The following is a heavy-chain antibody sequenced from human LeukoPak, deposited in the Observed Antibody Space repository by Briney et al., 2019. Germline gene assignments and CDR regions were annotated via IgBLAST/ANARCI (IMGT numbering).Heavy chain of an antibody. Sequence: GGSLRLSCAASGFTFSDYYKSWIRQAPGKGLEWVSYISSSSSYTNYADSVKGRFTISRDNAKNSLYLQMNSLRAEDTAVYYCAREAGIAAAGPDYWGQGTLVTVSS. CDR1: GFTFSDYY. D-gene: IGHD6-13*01. CDR3: AREAGIAAAGPDY. J-gene: IGHJ4*02. CDR2: ISSSSSYT. V-gene: IGHV3-11*05.